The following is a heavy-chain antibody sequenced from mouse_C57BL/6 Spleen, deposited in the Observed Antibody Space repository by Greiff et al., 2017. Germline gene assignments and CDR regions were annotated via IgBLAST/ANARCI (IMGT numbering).Heavy chain of an antibody. CDR3: TQIYYGNEAWFAY. D-gene: IGHD2-1*01. J-gene: IGHJ3*01. Sequence: DVKLVESGGGLVQPGGSMKLSCVASGFTFSNYWMNWVRQSPEKGLEWVAQIRLKSDNYATHYAESVKGRFTISRDASKSSVYLQMNNLRDEYTGIYYGTQIYYGNEAWFAYWGQGTLVTVSA. CDR1: GFTFSNYW. V-gene: IGHV6-3*01. CDR2: IRLKSDNYAT.